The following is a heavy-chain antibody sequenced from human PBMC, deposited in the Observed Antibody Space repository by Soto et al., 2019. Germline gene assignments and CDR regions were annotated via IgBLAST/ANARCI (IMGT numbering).Heavy chain of an antibody. CDR3: ARDAAVPGETDRFDY. D-gene: IGHD2-15*01. CDR2: IYHSGIT. CDR1: GVSITTNDW. V-gene: IGHV4-4*02. Sequence: QVQLQESGPGLMKPSGTLSLTCTVSGVSITTNDWWSWVRQPPGKGLEWIGEIYHSGITNYNSSLKSRVTMSVDKSKNQFSLILTSVTAADTAMYYCARDAAVPGETDRFDYWGQGTLVTVSS. J-gene: IGHJ4*02.